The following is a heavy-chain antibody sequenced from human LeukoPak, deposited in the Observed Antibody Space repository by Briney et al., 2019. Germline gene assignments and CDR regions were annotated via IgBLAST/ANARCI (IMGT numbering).Heavy chain of an antibody. CDR2: IYYSGST. J-gene: IGHJ4*02. CDR3: ASRMYSGSYETDY. D-gene: IGHD1-26*01. V-gene: IGHV4-39*01. Sequence: SGTLSVTCPVSGGSISHSSYYWGWIRQPPGKGLEWLGSIYYSGSTHNNPSLKSRVTISVDTSKNQFSLKLSSVTAADTAVYYCASRMYSGSYETDYWGQGTLVTVSS. CDR1: GGSISHSSYY.